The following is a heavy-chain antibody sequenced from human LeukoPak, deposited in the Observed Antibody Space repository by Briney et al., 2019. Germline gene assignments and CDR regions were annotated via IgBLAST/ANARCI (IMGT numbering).Heavy chain of an antibody. V-gene: IGHV4-4*02. CDR2: IYYSGST. CDR1: GGSISSSNW. Sequence: SETLSLTCAVSGGSISSSNWWSWVRQPPGKGLEWIGYIYYSGSTNYNPSLKSRVTISVDTSKNQFSLKLSSVTAADTAVYYCARTYGDYYYYYMDVWGKGTTVTISS. D-gene: IGHD4-17*01. J-gene: IGHJ6*03. CDR3: ARTYGDYYYYYMDV.